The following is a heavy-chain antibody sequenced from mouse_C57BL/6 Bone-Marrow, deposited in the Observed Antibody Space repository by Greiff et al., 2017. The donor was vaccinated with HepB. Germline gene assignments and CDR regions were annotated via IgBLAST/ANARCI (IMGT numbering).Heavy chain of an antibody. CDR2: IRNKANGYTT. J-gene: IGHJ3*01. Sequence: EVKVVESGGGLVQPGGSLSLSCAASGFTFTDYYMSWVRQPPGKALEWLGFIRNKANGYTTEYSASVKGRFTISRDNSQSILHLQMNALRAEDSATYYCARSNYYTFAYWGQGTLVTVSA. CDR1: GFTFTDYY. CDR3: ARSNYYTFAY. V-gene: IGHV7-3*01. D-gene: IGHD2-12*01.